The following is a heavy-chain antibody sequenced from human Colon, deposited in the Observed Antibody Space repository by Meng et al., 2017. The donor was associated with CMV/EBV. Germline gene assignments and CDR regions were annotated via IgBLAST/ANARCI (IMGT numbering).Heavy chain of an antibody. CDR1: GYVFDRYG. D-gene: IGHD6-6*01. CDR3: ARVYEYSSSWGSDY. Sequence: VQLGQAGAEVKKHGGAVKVSCKTSGYVFDRYGISWVRQAPGQGLEWMGWISADKRYTSYAQNLQGRVTMTTDASTSTAYMELRGLRSNDTAVYYCARVYEYSSSWGSDYWGQGTLVTVSS. V-gene: IGHV1-18*01. J-gene: IGHJ4*02. CDR2: ISADKRYT.